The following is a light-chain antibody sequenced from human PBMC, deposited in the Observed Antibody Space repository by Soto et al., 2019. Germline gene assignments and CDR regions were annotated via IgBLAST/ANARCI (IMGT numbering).Light chain of an antibody. J-gene: IGKJ4*01. CDR1: QSLQHTNGYNY. V-gene: IGKV2-28*01. CDR3: QQYYSTPLT. Sequence: DIVMTQSPLSLPVTPGEPASISCRSSQSLQHTNGYNYLDWYVQKPGQSPQILIYLASNRASGVPDRFSGRGSGTGFTLTISSLQAEDVAVYYCQQYYSTPLTFGGGTKVEIK. CDR2: LAS.